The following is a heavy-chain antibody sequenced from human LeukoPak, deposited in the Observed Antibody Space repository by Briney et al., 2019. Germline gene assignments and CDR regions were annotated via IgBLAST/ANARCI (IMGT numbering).Heavy chain of an antibody. CDR1: GFTFSSYS. D-gene: IGHD5-12*01. V-gene: IGHV3-48*01. Sequence: PGGSLRLSCAASGFTFSSYSMNWVRQAPGMGLEWISYISSSSSSIYYADSVKGRFTISRDNAKNSLYLQMSSLRAEDTAVYYCARDPDSGYDLQASDYWGQGTLVTVSS. CDR2: ISSSSSSI. CDR3: ARDPDSGYDLQASDY. J-gene: IGHJ4*02.